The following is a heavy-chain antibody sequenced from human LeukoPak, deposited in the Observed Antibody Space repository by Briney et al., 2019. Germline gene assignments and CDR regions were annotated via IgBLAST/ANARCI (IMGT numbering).Heavy chain of an antibody. CDR1: GGSISSSSYY. D-gene: IGHD3-22*01. J-gene: IGHJ3*02. CDR2: IYHSGST. CDR3: ARQSGITMIVVVSYDAFDI. Sequence: ASETLSLTCTVSGGSISSSSYYWGWIRQPPGKGLEWIGSIYHSGSTYYNPSLKSRVTISVDTSKNQFSLKLNSVTAADTAVYYCARQSGITMIVVVSYDAFDIWGQGTMVTVSS. V-gene: IGHV4-39*01.